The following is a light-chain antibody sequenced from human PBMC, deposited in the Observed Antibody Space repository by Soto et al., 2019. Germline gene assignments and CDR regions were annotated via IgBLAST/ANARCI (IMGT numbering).Light chain of an antibody. CDR2: EVS. J-gene: IGLJ1*01. Sequence: QSVLTQPASVSGSPGQSSTISCTGTSSDVGGYNYVSWYQQHPGKAPKLMIYEVSNRPSGVSNRFSGSKSGNTASLTISGLQAEDEADYYCSSYTSRSTLDYVFGSGTKLTVL. V-gene: IGLV2-14*01. CDR3: SSYTSRSTLDYV. CDR1: SSDVGGYNY.